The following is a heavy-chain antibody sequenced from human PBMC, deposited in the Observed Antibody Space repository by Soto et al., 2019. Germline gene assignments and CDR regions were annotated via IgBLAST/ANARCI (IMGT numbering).Heavy chain of an antibody. V-gene: IGHV3-30*03. CDR2: ISYDGSNK. CDR1: GFTFSSYG. CDR3: AILRFLEWLFPRGGGMDV. D-gene: IGHD3-3*01. Sequence: QVQLVESGGGVVQPGRSLRLSCAASGFTFSSYGMHWVRQAPGKGLEWVAAISYDGSNKYYADSVKGRFTISRDNSKNTMYLQMNSRIAEDTAVYYCAILRFLEWLFPRGGGMDVWGQGTTVTVSS. J-gene: IGHJ6*02.